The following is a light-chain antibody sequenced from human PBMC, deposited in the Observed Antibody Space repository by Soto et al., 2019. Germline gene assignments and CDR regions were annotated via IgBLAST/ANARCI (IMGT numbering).Light chain of an antibody. CDR3: QQYGTSERI. CDR2: DXS. J-gene: IGKJ5*01. Sequence: EVVLTRSAATLSLSPGERVSISCRASQSVXNYLAWYQHEPGQAPRLLIDDXSSRARGSPDRLSGSGSGKDFTLTISRLETDDFAVFYCQQYGTSERIFGQGTRLEIK. CDR1: QSVXNY. V-gene: IGKV3-20*01.